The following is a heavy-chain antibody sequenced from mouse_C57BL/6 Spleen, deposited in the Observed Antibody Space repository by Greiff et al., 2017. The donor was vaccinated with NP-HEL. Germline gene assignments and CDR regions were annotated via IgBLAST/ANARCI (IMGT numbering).Heavy chain of an antibody. Sequence: EVKLMESGGGLVQPKGSLKLSCAASGFSFNTYAMNWVRQAPGKGLEWVARIRSKSNNYATYYADSVKDRFTISRDDSESMLYLQMNNLKTEDTAMYYCVSLYYDFAMDYWGQGTSVTVSS. CDR3: VSLYYDFAMDY. V-gene: IGHV10-1*01. D-gene: IGHD2-4*01. CDR1: GFSFNTYA. J-gene: IGHJ4*01. CDR2: IRSKSNNYAT.